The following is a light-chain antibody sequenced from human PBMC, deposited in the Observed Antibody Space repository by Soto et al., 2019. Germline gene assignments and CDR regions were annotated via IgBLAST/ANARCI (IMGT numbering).Light chain of an antibody. CDR1: QSISSY. CDR2: AAS. J-gene: IGKJ2*01. Sequence: DIQMTQSPSSLSASVGDRVTITCRASQSISSYLNWYQQKPGKAPKLLIYAASSLQSGVPSRFSGIGSGTDFPLTISSLQPEDFATYYCQQSYSTLRTFGQGTKLEIK. CDR3: QQSYSTLRT. V-gene: IGKV1-39*01.